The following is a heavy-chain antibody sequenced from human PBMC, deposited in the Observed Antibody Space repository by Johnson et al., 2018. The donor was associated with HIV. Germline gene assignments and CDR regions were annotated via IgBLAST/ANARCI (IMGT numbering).Heavy chain of an antibody. J-gene: IGHJ3*01. CDR3: ARPNQLLFYPDAFDF. CDR1: GFTFSSYA. V-gene: IGHV3-30*04. CDR2: ISYDGSYK. Sequence: VQLVESGGGVVQPGGSLRLSCAASGFTFSSYAMHWVRQAPGKGLEWVAVISYDGSYKYYADSVKGRFPISRDNSKNTLYLQMNSLRAEDTAVYYCARPNQLLFYPDAFDFWGQGTMVTVSS. D-gene: IGHD2-2*01.